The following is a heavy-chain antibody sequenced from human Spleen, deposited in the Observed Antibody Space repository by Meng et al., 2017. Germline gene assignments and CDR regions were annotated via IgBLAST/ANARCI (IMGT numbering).Heavy chain of an antibody. CDR3: ARVGLEIDY. CDR2: INHSGST. J-gene: IGHJ4*02. CDR1: GGSFSGYY. Sequence: QVQLQQWGAGLLKPSETLSLTCACYGGSFSGYYWSWIRQPPGKGLEWIGEINHSGSTNYNPSLKSRVTISVDTSKNQFSLKLSSVTAADTAVYYCARVGLEIDYWGQGTLVTVSS. V-gene: IGHV4-34*01.